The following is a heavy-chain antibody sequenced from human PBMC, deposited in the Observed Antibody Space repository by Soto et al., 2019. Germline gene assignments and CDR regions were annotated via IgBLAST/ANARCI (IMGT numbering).Heavy chain of an antibody. CDR3: ARDFHSGYSYGYGYYYGMDV. CDR2: INHSGST. Sequence: SETLSLTCAVYGGSFSGYYWSWIRQPPGNGLEWIGEINHSGSTNYNPSPKSRVTISVDTSKNQFSLKLSSVTAADTAVYYCARDFHSGYSYGYGYYYGMDVWGQGTTVTVSS. J-gene: IGHJ6*02. CDR1: GGSFSGYY. D-gene: IGHD5-18*01. V-gene: IGHV4-34*01.